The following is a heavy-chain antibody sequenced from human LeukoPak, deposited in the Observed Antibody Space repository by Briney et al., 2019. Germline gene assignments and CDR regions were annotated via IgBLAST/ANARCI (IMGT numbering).Heavy chain of an antibody. Sequence: PGGSLRLSCAASGFTFSSYCMSWVRQAPGKGLEWVANIKQDGSEKYYVDSVKGRFTISRDNAKNSLYLQMNSLRAEDTAVYYCARDENYYYYYMDVWGKGTTVTISS. J-gene: IGHJ6*03. CDR1: GFTFSSYC. V-gene: IGHV3-7*01. CDR3: ARDENYYYYYMDV. CDR2: IKQDGSEK.